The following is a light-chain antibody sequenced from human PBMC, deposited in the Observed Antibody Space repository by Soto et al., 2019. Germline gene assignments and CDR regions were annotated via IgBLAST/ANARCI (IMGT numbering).Light chain of an antibody. CDR1: QSVTSNY. CDR2: GAS. V-gene: IGKV3-20*01. CDR3: HQYGSSPGT. Sequence: EIVLTQSPGTLSSSPGERATLSCRASQSVTSNYLAWYQQKRGQAPRLLIWGASIRATGLPDRFSSGGSGTDFTLTICRLEAEDFAVYYCHQYGSSPGTFGQGTKVDIK. J-gene: IGKJ1*01.